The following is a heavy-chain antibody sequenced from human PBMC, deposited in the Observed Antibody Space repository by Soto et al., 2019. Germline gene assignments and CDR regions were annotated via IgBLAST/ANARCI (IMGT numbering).Heavy chain of an antibody. Sequence: EVQLVESGGGLVQPGRSLRLSCAASGFTFDDYAMHWVRQAPGKGLEWVSGISWNSGSIGYADSVKGRFTISRDNAKNSLYLQMNSLRAEDTASYYCAKDRGHDFWSGYYNYWGQGTLVTVSS. V-gene: IGHV3-9*01. CDR3: AKDRGHDFWSGYYNY. J-gene: IGHJ4*02. CDR2: ISWNSGSI. CDR1: GFTFDDYA. D-gene: IGHD3-3*01.